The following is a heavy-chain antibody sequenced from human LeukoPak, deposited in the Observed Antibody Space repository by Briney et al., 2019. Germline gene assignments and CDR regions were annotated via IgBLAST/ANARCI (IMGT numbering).Heavy chain of an antibody. V-gene: IGHV1-46*01. CDR3: ARDLPQYNSSSYSYYYGMDV. J-gene: IGHJ6*02. Sequence: ASVKVSCKASGGTFSSYAISWVRQAPGKGLEWMGIINPRDGSTSYAQKFQGRVTMTRDTSTSTVYMELSSLRSEDTAISYCARDLPQYNSSSYSYYYGMDVWGQGTTVTVSS. CDR1: GGTFSSYA. D-gene: IGHD6-6*01. CDR2: INPRDGST.